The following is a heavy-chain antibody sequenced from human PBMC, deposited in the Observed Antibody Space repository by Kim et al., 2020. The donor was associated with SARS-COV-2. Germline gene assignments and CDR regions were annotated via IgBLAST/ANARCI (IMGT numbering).Heavy chain of an antibody. CDR1: GFTFSSYG. CDR2: ISYDGSNK. Sequence: GGSLRLSCAASGFTFSSYGMHWVRQAPGKGLEWVAVISYDGSNKYYADSVKGRFTISRDNSKNTLYLQMNSLRAEDTAVYYCAKDFKWELPPAWGQGTLVTVSS. D-gene: IGHD1-26*01. CDR3: AKDFKWELPPA. V-gene: IGHV3-30*18. J-gene: IGHJ5*02.